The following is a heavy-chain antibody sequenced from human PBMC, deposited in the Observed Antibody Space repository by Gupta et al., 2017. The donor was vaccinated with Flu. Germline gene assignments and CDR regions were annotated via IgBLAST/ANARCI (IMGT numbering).Heavy chain of an antibody. CDR3: ARVLLWFGELVTTYYYYGMDV. J-gene: IGHJ6*02. CDR2: IYHSGST. V-gene: IGHV4-4*02. Sequence: QVQLQESGPGLVKPSGTLSLTCAVSGGSISSSNWWSWVRQPPGKGLEWIGEIYHSGSTNYNPPLKSRVTISVDKSKNQFSLKLSSVTAADTAVYYCARVLLWFGELVTTYYYYGMDVWGQGTTVTVSS. D-gene: IGHD3-10*01. CDR1: GGSISSSNW.